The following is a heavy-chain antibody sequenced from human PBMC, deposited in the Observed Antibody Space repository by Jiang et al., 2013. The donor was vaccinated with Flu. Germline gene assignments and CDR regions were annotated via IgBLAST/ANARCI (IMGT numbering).Heavy chain of an antibody. J-gene: IGHJ2*01. CDR3: ARDKMGTYYYGSGSRPAGAWNWYFDL. CDR2: IIPIFGIA. D-gene: IGHD3-10*01. Sequence: SGAEVKKPGSSVKVSCKASGGTFSSYAISWVRQAPGQGLEWMGGIIPIFGIANYAQKFQGRVTITADESTSTAYMELSSLRSEDTAVYYCARDKMGTYYYGSGSRPAGAWNWYFDLWGRGTLVTVSS. CDR1: GGTFSSYA. V-gene: IGHV1-69*01.